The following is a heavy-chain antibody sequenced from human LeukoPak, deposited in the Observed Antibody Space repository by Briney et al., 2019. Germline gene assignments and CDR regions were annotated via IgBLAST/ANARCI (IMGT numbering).Heavy chain of an antibody. D-gene: IGHD3-3*01. CDR1: GYTFTSYG. J-gene: IGHJ5*02. CDR2: ISAYNGNT. Sequence: ASVKVSCKASGYTFTSYGISWVRQAPGQGLEWMGWISAYNGNTNYAQKLQGRVTMTTDTSTRTAYMELRSLRSDDTAVYYCARGTEITIFGVVISHQNWFDPWGQGTLVTVSS. V-gene: IGHV1-18*01. CDR3: ARGTEITIFGVVISHQNWFDP.